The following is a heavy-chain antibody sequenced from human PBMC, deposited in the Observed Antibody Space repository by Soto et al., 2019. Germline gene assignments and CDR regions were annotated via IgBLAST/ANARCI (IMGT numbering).Heavy chain of an antibody. CDR2: IIPILGIA. D-gene: IGHD2-2*01. Sequence: QVQLVHSGAEVKKPGSSVKVSCKASGGTFSSYTISWVRQAPGQGLEWMGRIIPILGIANYAQKFQGRVTITADKSTSPAYMELSSLRAEDTAVYYCARDCSSTSCQAYYYYMDVWGKGTTVTVSS. CDR1: GGTFSSYT. CDR3: ARDCSSTSCQAYYYYMDV. J-gene: IGHJ6*03. V-gene: IGHV1-69*04.